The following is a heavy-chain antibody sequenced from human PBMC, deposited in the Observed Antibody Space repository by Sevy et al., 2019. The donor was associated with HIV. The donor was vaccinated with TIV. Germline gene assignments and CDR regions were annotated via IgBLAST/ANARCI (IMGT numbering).Heavy chain of an antibody. Sequence: GGSLRLSCAASGFTFSSYAMSWVRQAPGKGLEWVSAISGSGGSTYYADSVKGRFTISRDNAKNSLYLQMNSLRDEDTAVYYCAKVYGDYLRSFLSDYYYYGMDVWGQGTTVTVSS. CDR3: AKVYGDYLRSFLSDYYYYGMDV. CDR1: GFTFSSYA. D-gene: IGHD4-17*01. CDR2: ISGSGGST. V-gene: IGHV3-23*01. J-gene: IGHJ6*02.